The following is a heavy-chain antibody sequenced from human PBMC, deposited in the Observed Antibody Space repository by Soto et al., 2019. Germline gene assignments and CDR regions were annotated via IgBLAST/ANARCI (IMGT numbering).Heavy chain of an antibody. Sequence: MNLARQTPVKGLEWVSGVSAGGSITSYADSAKGRFTISRDNAKNTVFLQMTGLRAEDTAVYFCAKGDCSGGRCYRGFDYWGQGPLVTVSS. D-gene: IGHD2-15*01. V-gene: IGHV3-23*01. J-gene: IGHJ4*02. CDR3: AKGDCSGGRCYRGFDY. CDR2: VSAGGSIT.